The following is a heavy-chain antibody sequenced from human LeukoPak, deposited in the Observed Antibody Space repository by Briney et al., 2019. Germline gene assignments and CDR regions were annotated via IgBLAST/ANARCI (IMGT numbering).Heavy chain of an antibody. CDR3: AKFHSPGRVTHFYWYFDL. CDR1: GFTFSSYA. CDR2: INGSGGST. V-gene: IGHV3-23*01. D-gene: IGHD2-21*02. J-gene: IGHJ2*01. Sequence: GGSLRLSCAASGFTFSSYAMSWVRQAPGKGLEWVSTINGSGGSTDYADSVKGRFTLSRDNSKNTLFLQVNSLRADDTAVYYCAKFHSPGRVTHFYWYFDLWGRGTLVTVSS.